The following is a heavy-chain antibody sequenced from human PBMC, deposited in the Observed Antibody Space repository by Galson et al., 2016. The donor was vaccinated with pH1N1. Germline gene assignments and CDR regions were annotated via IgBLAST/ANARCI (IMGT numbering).Heavy chain of an antibody. V-gene: IGHV3-23*01. Sequence: SLRLSCAASGVRFVSSGMTWVRQAPGKGLEWISSISGIGANTYYADSVKGRFTISRDNSQNPLYLQMDSLRAEDTALYYCAKDLFDAAGAPFEYWGQGALVTVSS. D-gene: IGHD1-26*01. CDR2: ISGIGANT. J-gene: IGHJ4*02. CDR3: AKDLFDAAGAPFEY. CDR1: GVRFVSSG.